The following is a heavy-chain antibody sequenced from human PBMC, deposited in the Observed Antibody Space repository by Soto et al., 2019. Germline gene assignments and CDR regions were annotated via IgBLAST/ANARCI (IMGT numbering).Heavy chain of an antibody. Sequence: EVQLVESGGGLVKPGGSLRLSCAASGFTFSSYSMNWVRQAPGKGLEWVSSISSSSSYIYYADSVEGRFTISRDNAKNSLYLQMNSLRAEDTAVYYCARVGVGYCSGGSCFGGPLWGQGTLVTVSS. CDR3: ARVGVGYCSGGSCFGGPL. V-gene: IGHV3-21*01. J-gene: IGHJ4*02. D-gene: IGHD2-15*01. CDR1: GFTFSSYS. CDR2: ISSSSSYI.